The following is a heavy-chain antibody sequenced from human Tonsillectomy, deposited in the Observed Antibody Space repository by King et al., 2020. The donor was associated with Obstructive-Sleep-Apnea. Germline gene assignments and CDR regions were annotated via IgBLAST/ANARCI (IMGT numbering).Heavy chain of an antibody. V-gene: IGHV1-18*01. J-gene: IGHJ4*02. CDR2: ISAYNCNT. CDR1: GYSFNNYG. CDR3: ARDRVRGSSSWYYGEDY. D-gene: IGHD6-13*01. Sequence: QLVQSGAEVKKPGASVKVSCKASGYSFNNYGITWVRQAPGQGLECRGWISAYNCNTNDAQKLQGRVTMTTDTSTSTAYMGLRSLRSDDTALYYCARDRVRGSSSWYYGEDYWGQGTLVTVSS.